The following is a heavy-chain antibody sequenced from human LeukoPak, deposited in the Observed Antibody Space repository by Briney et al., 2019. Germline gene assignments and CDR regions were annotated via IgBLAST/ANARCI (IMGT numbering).Heavy chain of an antibody. CDR1: GFTFSSYS. J-gene: IGHJ4*02. CDR3: AKDRQKNFDY. V-gene: IGHV3-21*04. CDR2: ISSSSSYI. Sequence: PGGSLRLSCAASGFTFSSYSMNWVRQAPGKGLEWVSSISSSSSYIYYADSVKGRFTISRDNAKNSLYLQMNSLRAEDTAVYYCAKDRQKNFDYWGQGTLVTVSS.